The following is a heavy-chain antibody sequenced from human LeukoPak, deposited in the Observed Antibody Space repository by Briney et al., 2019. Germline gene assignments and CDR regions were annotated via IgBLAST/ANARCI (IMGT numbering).Heavy chain of an antibody. D-gene: IGHD3-10*01. CDR3: ARGAGITMVRGVIITRREYYYYMDV. Sequence: GASVKVSCKASGGTFSSYAISWVRQAPGQGLEWMGGIIPIFGTANYAQKFQGRVTITADKSTSTAYMELSSLRSEDTAVYYCARGAGITMVRGVIITRREYYYYMDVWGKGTTVTVSS. J-gene: IGHJ6*03. CDR1: GGTFSSYA. CDR2: IIPIFGTA. V-gene: IGHV1-69*06.